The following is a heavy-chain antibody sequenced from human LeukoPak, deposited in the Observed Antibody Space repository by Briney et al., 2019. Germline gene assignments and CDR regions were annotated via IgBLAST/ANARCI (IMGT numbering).Heavy chain of an antibody. J-gene: IGHJ4*02. Sequence: GGSLRLSCAASGFTVSSNYMLWLRQAPGKGLEWFSVIYSGGSTYYADSVKGRFTISRDNSKNTLYLQMNSLRAEDTAVYYCARYRYGSGSALGYWGQGTLVTVSS. CDR2: IYSGGST. CDR1: GFTVSSNY. V-gene: IGHV3-53*01. D-gene: IGHD3-10*01. CDR3: ARYRYGSGSALGY.